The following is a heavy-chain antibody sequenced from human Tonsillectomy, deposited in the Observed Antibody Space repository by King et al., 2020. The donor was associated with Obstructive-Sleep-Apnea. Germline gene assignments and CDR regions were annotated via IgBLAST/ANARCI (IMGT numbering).Heavy chain of an antibody. CDR2: ISGSGGST. Sequence: VQLVESGGGLVQPGGSLRLSCAASGFTFSSYAMSWVRQAPGKGLEWVSAISGSGGSTCYADSVKGRFTISRDNSKNTLYLQMNSLRAEDTAVYYCAKDQARNDYVWGSYRPGFDYWGQGTLVTVSS. CDR1: GFTFSSYA. D-gene: IGHD3-16*02. J-gene: IGHJ4*02. V-gene: IGHV3-23*04. CDR3: AKDQARNDYVWGSYRPGFDY.